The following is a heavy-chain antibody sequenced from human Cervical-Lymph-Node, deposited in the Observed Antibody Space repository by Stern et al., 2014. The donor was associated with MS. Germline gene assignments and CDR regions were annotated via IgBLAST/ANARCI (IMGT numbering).Heavy chain of an antibody. CDR3: AREVRWSHVDY. D-gene: IGHD4-23*01. Sequence: QLQLQESGPGLVKPSETLSLNCTVSGGSVSRGNYYWSWIRQPPGKGLEWIGYIYYSGGTNYNPSLESRVTISIDTSKNQFSLKLTSVTAADTAIYYCAREVRWSHVDYWGQGTLVTVSS. J-gene: IGHJ4*02. V-gene: IGHV4-61*01. CDR2: IYYSGGT. CDR1: GGSVSRGNYY.